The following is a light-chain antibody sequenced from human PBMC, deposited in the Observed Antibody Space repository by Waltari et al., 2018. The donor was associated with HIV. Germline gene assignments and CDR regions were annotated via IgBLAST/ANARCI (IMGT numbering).Light chain of an antibody. V-gene: IGKV1-12*01. J-gene: IGKJ2*01. CDR2: AAS. CDR3: QQAKTFPLH. Sequence: DILVTQSPSFVSASVGARVIISCRANQDISSGLAWYQQKPGKAPNLLIYAASSLQSGVPSRFSGSGSGTDFNLTITDLQPEDFATYYCQQAKTFPLHFGQGTKLEI. CDR1: QDISSG.